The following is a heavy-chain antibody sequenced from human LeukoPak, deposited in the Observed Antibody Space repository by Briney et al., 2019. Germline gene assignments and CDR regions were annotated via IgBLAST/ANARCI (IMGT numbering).Heavy chain of an antibody. D-gene: IGHD3-3*01. Sequence: ASVKVPCKASGYTFSGYYMHWVRQAPGQGLEWMGWINPNSGGTNYAQKFQGRVTMTRDTSISTAYMELSRLRSDDTAVYYCARGGGYYDFWSGYDFLTKPIDYWGQGTLVTVSS. CDR2: INPNSGGT. CDR3: ARGGGYYDFWSGYDFLTKPIDY. CDR1: GYTFSGYY. J-gene: IGHJ4*02. V-gene: IGHV1-2*02.